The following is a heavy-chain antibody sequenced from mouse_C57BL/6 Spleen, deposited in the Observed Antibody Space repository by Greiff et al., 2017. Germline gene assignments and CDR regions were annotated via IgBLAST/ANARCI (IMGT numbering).Heavy chain of an antibody. Sequence: QVQLQQPGAELVKPGASVKLSCKASGYTFTSYWMQWVKQRPGQGLEWIGEIDPSDSYTNYNQKFKGKATLTVDTSSSTAYMQLSSLTSEDSAVYYCVTYYSIYERAYWGQGTLVTVSA. V-gene: IGHV1-50*01. J-gene: IGHJ3*01. CDR2: IDPSDSYT. CDR3: VTYYSIYERAY. CDR1: GYTFTSYW. D-gene: IGHD2-5*01.